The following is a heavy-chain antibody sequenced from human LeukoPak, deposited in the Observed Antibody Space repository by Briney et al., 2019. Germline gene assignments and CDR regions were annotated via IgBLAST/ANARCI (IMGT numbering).Heavy chain of an antibody. CDR3: AKGRDYGDF. J-gene: IGHJ4*02. V-gene: IGHV3-7*01. CDR2: INQDGREK. Sequence: GGSLTLSCTVPGFTFSSYWMTWVRKGPGRGRQWVANINQDGREKYYMDSMKGRINISRDNTENSVFLQLTSLRPEDTGIYFCAKGRDYGDFWGQGTLVAVSS. CDR1: GFTFSSYW.